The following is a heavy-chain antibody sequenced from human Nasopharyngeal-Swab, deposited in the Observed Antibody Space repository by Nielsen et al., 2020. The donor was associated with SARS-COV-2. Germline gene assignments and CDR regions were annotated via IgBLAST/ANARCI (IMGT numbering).Heavy chain of an antibody. J-gene: IGHJ4*02. CDR3: ASTPLDSSGYYYAFHY. CDR2: ISYDGSNK. D-gene: IGHD3-22*01. CDR1: GFTFSRYT. Sequence: LKISCAASGFTFSRYTMHWVRQAPGKGLEWVAVISYDGSNKYYADSVKGRFTISRDISKNTLYLQMNSLRAEDTAVFYCASTPLDSSGYYYAFHYWGRGTLVAVSS. V-gene: IGHV3-30-3*01.